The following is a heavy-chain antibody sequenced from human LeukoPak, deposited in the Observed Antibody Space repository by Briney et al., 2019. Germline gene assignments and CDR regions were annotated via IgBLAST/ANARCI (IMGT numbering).Heavy chain of an antibody. CDR3: AKDPMIVVSDPEDSRS. CDR1: GFTFSSYA. CDR2: IRGSGGST. V-gene: IGHV3-23*01. J-gene: IGHJ4*02. Sequence: TGGSLRLSCAASGFTFSSYAMGWVRQAPGKGLEWVSAIRGSGGSTYYADSVKGRFTISRDNSKNTLYLQMNSLRAEDTAVYYCAKDPMIVVSDPEDSRSWGQGTLVTVSS. D-gene: IGHD3-22*01.